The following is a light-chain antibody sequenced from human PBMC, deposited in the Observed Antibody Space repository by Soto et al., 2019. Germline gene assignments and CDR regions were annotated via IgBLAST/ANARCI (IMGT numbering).Light chain of an antibody. CDR2: DVS. CDR1: SSDVDCYNY. CDR3: SSCAVRTNCV. V-gene: IGLV2-8*01. Sequence: QSALTQPPSASGSPGQSVTISCTGTSSDVDCYNYVSWYQQQLGKAPKLIIYDVSKRPSGVPDRFSGSRSGNAASLTVSRQQEEDEDDYYCSSCAVRTNCVFGGGTKLTVL. J-gene: IGLJ3*02.